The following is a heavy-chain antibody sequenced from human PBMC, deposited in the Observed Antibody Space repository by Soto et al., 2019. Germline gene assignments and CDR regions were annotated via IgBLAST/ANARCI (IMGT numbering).Heavy chain of an antibody. CDR1: GFTFSNLA. D-gene: IGHD6-19*01. Sequence: PGGSLRLSCAASGFTFSNLAMSWVRQAPGKGLEWVSAISGSGGSTGYADSVKGRFTISRDNAKNSLYLQMNSLRAEDTALYYCARSPPPAYSSGWYMSDYWGQGTLVTVSS. J-gene: IGHJ4*02. CDR3: ARSPPPAYSSGWYMSDY. V-gene: IGHV3-20*04. CDR2: ISGSGGST.